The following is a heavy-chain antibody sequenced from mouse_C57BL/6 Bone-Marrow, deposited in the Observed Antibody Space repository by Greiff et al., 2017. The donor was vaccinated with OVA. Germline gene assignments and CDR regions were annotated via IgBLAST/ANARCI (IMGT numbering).Heavy chain of an antibody. CDR2: IYPSDGST. J-gene: IGHJ1*03. Sequence: VQLQQSDAELVKPGASVKISCKVSGYTFTDHTIHWMKQRPEQGLEWIGYIYPSDGSTKYNEKFKGKATLTADKSSSTSYMQLNSLTSEDSAVDFCASKRGYPYWYFDVWGTGTTVTVSS. CDR1: GYTFTDHT. CDR3: ASKRGYPYWYFDV. V-gene: IGHV1-78*01.